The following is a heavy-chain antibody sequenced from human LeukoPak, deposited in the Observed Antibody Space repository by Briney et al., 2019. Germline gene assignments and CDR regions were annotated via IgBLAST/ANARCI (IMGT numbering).Heavy chain of an antibody. CDR3: AKERLTTTAFDY. J-gene: IGHJ4*02. Sequence: PGGSLSLSCAPSGFSFSTYAMSWVRQAPGKGLEWVSLISGSGGSTYYTDSVKGRFTISRDNSKNTLYLHMNSLRAVDTAIYYCAKERLTTTAFDYWGQGTLVTVSS. CDR2: ISGSGGST. D-gene: IGHD4-17*01. CDR1: GFSFSTYA. V-gene: IGHV3-23*01.